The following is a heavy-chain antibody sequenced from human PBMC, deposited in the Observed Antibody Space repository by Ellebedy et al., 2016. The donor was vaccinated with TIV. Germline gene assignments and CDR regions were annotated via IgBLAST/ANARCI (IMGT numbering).Heavy chain of an antibody. CDR2: ISSSSSTI. V-gene: IGHV3-48*02. Sequence: GESLKISXAASGFTFSSYSMNWVRQAPGKGLEWVSYISSSSSTIYYADSVKGRFTISRDNAKNSLYLQMNSLRDEDTAVYYCARDTVHYGDYVGHPDYWGQGTLVTVSS. D-gene: IGHD4-17*01. CDR3: ARDTVHYGDYVGHPDY. CDR1: GFTFSSYS. J-gene: IGHJ4*02.